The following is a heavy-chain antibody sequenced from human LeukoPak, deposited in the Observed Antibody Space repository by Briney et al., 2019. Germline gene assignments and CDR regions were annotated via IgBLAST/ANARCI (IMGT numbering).Heavy chain of an antibody. CDR3: ARGLTVGATGVWAFDI. J-gene: IGHJ3*02. CDR1: GFTFSTYG. CDR2: MYRVGNT. Sequence: GGSLSLSCAASGFTFSTYGMNWVRQAPGKGLEWVSVMYRVGNTYYADFVKGRFTISRDNFKNTLHLQMNSLRVEDTALYYCARGLTVGATGVWAFDIWGHGTMVTVSS. V-gene: IGHV3-66*01. D-gene: IGHD1-26*01.